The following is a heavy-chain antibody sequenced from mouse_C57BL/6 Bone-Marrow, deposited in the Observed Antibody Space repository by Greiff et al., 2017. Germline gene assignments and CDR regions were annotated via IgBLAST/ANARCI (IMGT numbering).Heavy chain of an antibody. CDR2: IDPSDSYT. CDR1: GYTFTSYW. V-gene: IGHV1-69*01. Sequence: QVQLQQPGAELVMPGASVKLSCKASGYTFTSYWMHWVKQRPGQGLEWIGEIDPSDSYTNYNQKFKGKSTLTVDKSSSTAYMQLSSLTSEDSAVYYGAREGHYCYGAWFAYWGQGTLVTVSA. CDR3: AREGHYCYGAWFAY. J-gene: IGHJ3*01. D-gene: IGHD1-1*01.